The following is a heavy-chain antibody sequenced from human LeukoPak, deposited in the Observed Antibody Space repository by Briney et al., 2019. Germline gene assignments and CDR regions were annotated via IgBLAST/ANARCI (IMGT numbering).Heavy chain of an antibody. CDR2: IYYSGST. V-gene: IGHV4-31*02. J-gene: IGHJ3*02. CDR3: ARVGYYDSSGYDPGAFDI. D-gene: IGHD3-22*01. Sequence: LRLSCAASGFTFSFYNMNWIRQHPGKGLEWIGYIYYSGSTYYNPSLKSRVTISVDTSKNQFSLKLSSVTAADTAVYYCARVGYYDSSGYDPGAFDIWGQGTMVTVSS. CDR1: GFTFSFYN.